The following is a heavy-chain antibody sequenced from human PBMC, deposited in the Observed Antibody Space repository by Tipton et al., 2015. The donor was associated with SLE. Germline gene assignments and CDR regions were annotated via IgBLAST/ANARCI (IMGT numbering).Heavy chain of an antibody. J-gene: IGHJ4*02. CDR2: IYYSGST. CDR3: ARATRGSAATLLDS. CDR1: GGSFRSYY. D-gene: IGHD3-10*01. V-gene: IGHV4-59*01. Sequence: TLSLTCTVSGGSFRSYYWSWIRQPPGKGLEWIAYIYYSGSTNYNPSLKSRVTISLDTSKSQFSLKLSSVTAADTAVYYCARATRGSAATLLDSWGQGTLVTVSS.